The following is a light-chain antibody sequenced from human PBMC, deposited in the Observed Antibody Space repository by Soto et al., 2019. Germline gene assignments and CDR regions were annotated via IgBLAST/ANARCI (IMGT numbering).Light chain of an antibody. Sequence: EIVMTQSPATLSVSPWERATLSCRASQSVSRNLAWYQQIPGQAPRLLIYGASTRATGIPARFSGSGSGTEFTLTISCLQSEDFATYYCQQYYSYPRTFGQGTKVDI. J-gene: IGKJ1*01. CDR1: QSVSRN. CDR3: QQYYSYPRT. CDR2: GAS. V-gene: IGKV3-15*01.